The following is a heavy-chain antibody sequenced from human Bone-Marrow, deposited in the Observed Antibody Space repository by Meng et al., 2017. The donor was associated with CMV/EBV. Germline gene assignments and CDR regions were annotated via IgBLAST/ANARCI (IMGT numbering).Heavy chain of an antibody. J-gene: IGHJ3*02. CDR1: GYTFTSYG. CDR3: ARDLTTGRSYDAFDI. D-gene: IGHD1-1*01. CDR2: ISAYNGNT. Sequence: ASVKVSCKAPGYTFTSYGISWVRQAPGQGLEWMGWISAYNGNTNYAQKLQGRVTMTTDTSTSTAYMELRSLRSDDTAVYYCARDLTTGRSYDAFDIWGQGTMVTFSS. V-gene: IGHV1-18*01.